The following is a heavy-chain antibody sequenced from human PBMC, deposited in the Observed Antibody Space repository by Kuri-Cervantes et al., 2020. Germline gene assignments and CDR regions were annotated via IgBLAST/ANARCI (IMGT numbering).Heavy chain of an antibody. CDR1: GFTFSSYS. D-gene: IGHD6-13*01. CDR3: ARGVSRYSSSWDDY. Sequence: GESLKISCAASGFTFSSYSMNWVRQAPGKGLEWVSSISSSSSYIYYADSVKGRFTISRDNAKNSLYLQMNSLRAEDTAVYYCARGVSRYSSSWDDYWGQGTLVTVSS. V-gene: IGHV3-21*01. CDR2: ISSSSSYI. J-gene: IGHJ4*02.